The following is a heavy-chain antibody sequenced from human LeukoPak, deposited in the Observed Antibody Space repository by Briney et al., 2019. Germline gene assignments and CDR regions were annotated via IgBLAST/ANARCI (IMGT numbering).Heavy chain of an antibody. CDR1: GFTFSSYG. J-gene: IGHJ4*02. D-gene: IGHD3-10*01. Sequence: GGSLRLSCAASGFTFSSYGMHWVRQAPGKGLEWVAVISYDGSNKYYADSVKGRFTISRDNSKNTLYLQMNSLRAEDTAVYYCAKDGGGVRGVIGFDYWGQGTLVTVSS. V-gene: IGHV3-30*18. CDR3: AKDGGGVRGVIGFDY. CDR2: ISYDGSNK.